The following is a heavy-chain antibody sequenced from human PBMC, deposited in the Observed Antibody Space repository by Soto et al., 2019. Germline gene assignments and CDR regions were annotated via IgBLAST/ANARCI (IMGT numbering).Heavy chain of an antibody. J-gene: IGHJ4*02. CDR2: INHSGST. D-gene: IGHD5-18*01. CDR3: ARGWGYSYIDY. Sequence: QVQLQQWGAGLLKPSATLSLTCAVYGGSFSGYYWSWIRQPPGKGLEWIGEINHSGSTNYNPALKSRVTISVDTSKNQFFLKLSSVTAADKAVYYCARGWGYSYIDYWGQGTLVTVSS. V-gene: IGHV4-34*01. CDR1: GGSFSGYY.